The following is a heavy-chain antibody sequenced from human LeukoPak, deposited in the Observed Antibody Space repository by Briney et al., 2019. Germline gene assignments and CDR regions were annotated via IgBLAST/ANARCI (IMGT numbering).Heavy chain of an antibody. J-gene: IGHJ4*02. CDR2: IYYDGGNK. D-gene: IGHD4-17*01. CDR3: ARERSGDYAMDFDY. Sequence: GGSLRLSCAASGFTFSTYGMHWVRQAPGKGLEWVAVIYYDGGNKFYADSVKGRFTISRDNSKNTLYLQMNSLRAEDTAVYYCARERSGDYAMDFDYWGQGTLVTVSS. CDR1: GFTFSTYG. V-gene: IGHV3-33*01.